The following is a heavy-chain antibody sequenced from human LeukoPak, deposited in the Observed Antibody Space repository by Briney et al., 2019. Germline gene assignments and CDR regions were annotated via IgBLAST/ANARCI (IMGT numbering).Heavy chain of an antibody. Sequence: GGSLRLSCAASGFRFSDYYMTWIRQAPGKGLEWVSYISSAGVTIHYADSVKGRFTISRDSSKNTVYLQMNSLRAEDTAVYYCARDQRSSSWFDYWGQGTLVTVSS. CDR2: ISSAGVTI. CDR1: GFRFSDYY. D-gene: IGHD6-13*01. CDR3: ARDQRSSSWFDY. J-gene: IGHJ4*02. V-gene: IGHV3-11*04.